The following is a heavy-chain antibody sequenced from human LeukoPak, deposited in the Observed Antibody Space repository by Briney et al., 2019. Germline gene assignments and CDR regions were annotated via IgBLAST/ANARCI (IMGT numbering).Heavy chain of an antibody. V-gene: IGHV3-7*01. CDR1: GFTFSSYW. CDR2: IKQDGSEK. Sequence: GSLRLSCAASGFTFSSYWMSWVRQAPGKGLEWVANIKQDGSEKYYVDSVKGRFTISRDNAKNSLYLQMNSLRAEDTAVYYCARVPRDYDFWSGAYYYYYMDVWGKGTTVTVSS. CDR3: ARVPRDYDFWSGAYYYYYMDV. J-gene: IGHJ6*03. D-gene: IGHD3-3*01.